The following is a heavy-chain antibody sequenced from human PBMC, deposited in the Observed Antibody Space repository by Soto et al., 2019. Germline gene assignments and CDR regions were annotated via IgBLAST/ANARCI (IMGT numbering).Heavy chain of an antibody. CDR2: VSYDGDNE. V-gene: IGHV3-30*03. D-gene: IGHD5-18*01. Sequence: GGSLRLSCAASGFTFSNYAMHWVRQAPGKGLEWVAIVSYDGDNEYYADSVRGRFFISRDNSRNTLYLQTSSLRHEDTAVYYCARDAVDTAMVSLYHFDYWGQGALVTVSS. CDR1: GFTFSNYA. CDR3: ARDAVDTAMVSLYHFDY. J-gene: IGHJ4*02.